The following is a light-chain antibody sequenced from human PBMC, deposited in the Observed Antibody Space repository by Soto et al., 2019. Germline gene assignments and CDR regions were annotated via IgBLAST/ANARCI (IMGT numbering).Light chain of an antibody. Sequence: QSALTQPASVSGSPGQSITISCTGTSGGLNGYNYVSWYQHHPGNAPKLIIYEVTERPSGVSNRFSGSKFGNTASLTISGLLPEDEADYYCCSYGGSSALPYVFGTGTKVTVL. V-gene: IGLV2-23*02. CDR3: CSYGGSSALPYV. J-gene: IGLJ1*01. CDR1: SGGLNGYNY. CDR2: EVT.